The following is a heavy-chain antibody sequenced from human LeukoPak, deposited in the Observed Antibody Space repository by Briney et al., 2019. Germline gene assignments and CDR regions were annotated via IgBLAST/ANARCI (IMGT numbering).Heavy chain of an antibody. CDR3: ARATATAFDY. CDR2: INPNSGGT. CDR1: VYTFTGNY. V-gene: IGHV1-2*02. J-gene: IGHJ4*02. Sequence: GASVNVSCKASVYTFTGNYMHWVGQAPGQGLEWLGWINPNSGGTNYAQKFQGRVTMTRDTSISTAYMELSGLRPDDTAVYYCARATATAFDYWGQGTLVTVSS. D-gene: IGHD1-14*01.